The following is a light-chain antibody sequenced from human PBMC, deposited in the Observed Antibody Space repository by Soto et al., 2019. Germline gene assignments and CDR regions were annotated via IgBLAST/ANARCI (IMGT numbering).Light chain of an antibody. CDR2: GAS. J-gene: IGKJ1*01. CDR1: QSVSSN. CDR3: HQYNNWPPWT. V-gene: IGKV3-15*01. Sequence: EIVMTQSPATLSVSPGERATLSCRASQSVSSNLAWYQQKPGQAPRLLIYGASTRATGIPARLSGSGSGTEFTLTISSLQSEDYAVYYCHQYNNWPPWTFGQGTKVHIK.